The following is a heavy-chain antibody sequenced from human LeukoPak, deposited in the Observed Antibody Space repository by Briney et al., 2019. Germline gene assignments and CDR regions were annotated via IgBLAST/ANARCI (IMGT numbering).Heavy chain of an antibody. D-gene: IGHD6-19*01. CDR3: ARVPSPLQWLFHFDY. CDR1: GYTFTTNG. CDR2: ISAYNGDT. J-gene: IGHJ4*02. Sequence: ASVKVPCKASGYTFTTNGITWVRQAPGQGLEWMGWISAYNGDTNYAQKFQGRVTMTTDTSTNTAYMELRSLRSDDTAVYYCARVPSPLQWLFHFDYWGQGTLVTVSS. V-gene: IGHV1-18*01.